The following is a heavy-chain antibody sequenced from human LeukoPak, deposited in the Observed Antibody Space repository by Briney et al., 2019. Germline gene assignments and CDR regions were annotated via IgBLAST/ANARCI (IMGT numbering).Heavy chain of an antibody. V-gene: IGHV4-4*07. CDR2: VYTSGST. D-gene: IGHD1-20*01. Sequence: SETLSLTCTVPGGSISSYYWSWIRQPAGKGLEWIGRVYTSGSTNYNPSLKSRVSISVDTSKTQFALKLSSVTAAHTAVYYCARDPFNWSYFDYWGQGTLVTVSS. CDR3: ARDPFNWSYFDY. J-gene: IGHJ4*02. CDR1: GGSISSYY.